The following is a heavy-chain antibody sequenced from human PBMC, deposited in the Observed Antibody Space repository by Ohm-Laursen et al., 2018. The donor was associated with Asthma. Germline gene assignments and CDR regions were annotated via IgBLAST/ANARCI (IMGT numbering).Heavy chain of an antibody. CDR2: IYYSGST. D-gene: IGHD2-15*01. V-gene: IGHV4-31*03. CDR1: GGSISSGGYY. CDR3: ARDCSGGSCYPSPRAFDI. J-gene: IGHJ3*02. Sequence: TLSLTCTVSGGSISSGGYYWSWIRQHPGKGLEWIGYIYYSGSTYYNPSLKSRVTISVDTSKNQFSPKLSSVTAADTAVYYCARDCSGGSCYPSPRAFDIWGQGTMVTVSS.